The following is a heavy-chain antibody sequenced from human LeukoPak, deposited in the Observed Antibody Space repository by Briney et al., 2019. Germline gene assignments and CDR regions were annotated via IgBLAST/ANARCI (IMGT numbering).Heavy chain of an antibody. CDR3: TRDLLGLSYYYYYYYMDV. CDR1: GFTFGDYA. V-gene: IGHV3-49*04. D-gene: IGHD2/OR15-2a*01. CDR2: IRSKAYGGTT. Sequence: GGSLRLSCTASGFTFGDYAMSWVRQAPGKGLEWVGFIRSKAYGGTTEYAASVKGRFTISRDDSKSIAYLQMNSLKTEDTAVYYCTRDLLGLSYYYYYYYMDVWGKGTTVTISS. J-gene: IGHJ6*03.